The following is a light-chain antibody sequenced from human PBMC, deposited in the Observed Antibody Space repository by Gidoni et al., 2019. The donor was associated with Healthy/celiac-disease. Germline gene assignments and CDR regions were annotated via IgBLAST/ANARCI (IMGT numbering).Light chain of an antibody. V-gene: IGKV1-39*01. CDR3: QQSYSTPPT. J-gene: IGKJ1*01. CDR1: QSIRSY. Sequence: DIQLTQSPSSLSASVGDRVTITCLASQSIRSYLNWYQQKPGKAPKLLIYAASSLQSGVPSRFSGSGSGTDFTLTISSLQPEDFATYYCQQSYSTPPTFGQGTKVEIK. CDR2: AAS.